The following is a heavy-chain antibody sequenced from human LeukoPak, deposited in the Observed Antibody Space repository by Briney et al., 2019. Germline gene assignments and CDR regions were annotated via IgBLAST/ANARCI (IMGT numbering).Heavy chain of an antibody. Sequence: GGSLRLSCAASGFTFSGYAMSWVRQAPGKGLEWVSPISGGSSRSTYYADAVKGRFTISRDSSKNTLFLQMNSLRAEDTAVYYCAKAAARFWDCTGGSCSGYFFDYWGQGTLVTVSS. CDR3: AKAAARFWDCTGGSCSGYFFDY. D-gene: IGHD2-15*01. J-gene: IGHJ4*02. CDR2: ISGGSSRST. V-gene: IGHV3-23*01. CDR1: GFTFSGYA.